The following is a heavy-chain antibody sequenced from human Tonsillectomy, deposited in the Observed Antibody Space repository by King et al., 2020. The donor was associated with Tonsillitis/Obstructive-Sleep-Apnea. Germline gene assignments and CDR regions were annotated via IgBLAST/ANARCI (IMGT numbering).Heavy chain of an antibody. D-gene: IGHD3-10*01. Sequence: VQLVESGAEVKKPGESLRISCKGSGYSFTNYWISWVRQMPGKGLEWMRRIDPSDSYTKYSPSFQGHVTISADKSISTAYLQWSILKASDTAIDYCARYVERNTYGLENYYCYGIDVWGQGTTVTVSS. J-gene: IGHJ6*02. V-gene: IGHV5-10-1*03. CDR3: ARYVERNTYGLENYYCYGIDV. CDR2: IDPSDSYT. CDR1: GYSFTNYW.